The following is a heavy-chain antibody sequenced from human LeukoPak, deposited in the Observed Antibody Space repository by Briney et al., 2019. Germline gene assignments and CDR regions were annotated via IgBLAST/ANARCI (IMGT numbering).Heavy chain of an antibody. V-gene: IGHV4-59*01. CDR1: GGSISSYF. CDR3: AREPRSPGGRGRPFDF. CDR2: IYYSGTT. D-gene: IGHD2-15*01. J-gene: IGHJ4*02. Sequence: SETLSLACTVSGGSISSYFWSWIRQPPGKGLEWIGYIYYSGTTNYNPSLKSRVTISVDTSKNQFSLRLSSVTAADTAVYYCAREPRSPGGRGRPFDFWGQGTLVTVSS.